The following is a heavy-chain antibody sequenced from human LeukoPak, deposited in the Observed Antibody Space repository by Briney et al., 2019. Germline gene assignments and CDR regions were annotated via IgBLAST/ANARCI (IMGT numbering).Heavy chain of an antibody. CDR2: IYYSGST. J-gene: IGHJ4*02. CDR1: GYSISSSNW. CDR3: ARICSGDCYGGIDY. V-gene: IGHV4-28*01. Sequence: KPSETLSLTCAVSGYSISSSNWWGWIRQPPGKGLEWIGYIYYSGSTYYNPSLKSRVTMSVDTSKNQFSLKLSSVTAVDTAVYYCARICSGDCYGGIDYWGQGTLVTVSS. D-gene: IGHD2-21*01.